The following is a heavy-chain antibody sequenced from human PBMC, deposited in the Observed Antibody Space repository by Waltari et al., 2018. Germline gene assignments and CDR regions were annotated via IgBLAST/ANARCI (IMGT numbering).Heavy chain of an antibody. V-gene: IGHV4-31*03. CDR1: GGSISSGCYY. D-gene: IGHD2-21*02. CDR2: IYYSGST. J-gene: IGHJ4*02. CDR3: ARIFRGGDLLSTFRSS. Sequence: QVQLQESGPGLVRPSQTLSLTCPVSGGSISSGCYYGSGVLPQPGKGLEWIGYIYYSGSTYYNPSLKSRVTISVDTSKNQFSLKLSSVTAADTAVYYCARIFRGGDLLSTFRSSWGQGTLVTVSS.